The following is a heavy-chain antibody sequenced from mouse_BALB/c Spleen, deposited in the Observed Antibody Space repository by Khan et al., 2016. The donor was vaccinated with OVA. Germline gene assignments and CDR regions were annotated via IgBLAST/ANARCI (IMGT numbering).Heavy chain of an antibody. CDR3: ARLEDI. V-gene: IGHV2-9*02. Sequence: QVQLKQSGPGLVAPSHSLSITCTFSGYSLPRYCVHLVRPPPGPGLEWLGVICAGGSTNSNSALMSRLSISKDNSKSQVFLKMNSLQTDDTAMYYCARLEDIWGQGTTLTVSS. D-gene: IGHD1-3*01. CDR2: ICAGGST. J-gene: IGHJ2*01. CDR1: GYSLPRYC.